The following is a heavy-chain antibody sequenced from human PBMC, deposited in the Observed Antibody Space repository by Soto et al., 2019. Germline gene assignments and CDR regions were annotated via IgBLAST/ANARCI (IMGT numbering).Heavy chain of an antibody. Sequence: PSETLSLTCTFSGVSINSGAYYWSWIRQHPGKGLEWIGYIYYSGSTYYNPSLKSRVTISVDTSKNQFSLKLSSVTAADTAVYYCARDVGYYDSSGPPRSGMDVWGQGTTVTVSS. CDR1: GVSINSGAYY. J-gene: IGHJ6*02. CDR3: ARDVGYYDSSGPPRSGMDV. CDR2: IYYSGST. V-gene: IGHV4-31*03. D-gene: IGHD3-22*01.